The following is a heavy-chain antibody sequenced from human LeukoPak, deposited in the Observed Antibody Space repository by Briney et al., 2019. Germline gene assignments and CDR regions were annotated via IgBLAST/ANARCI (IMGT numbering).Heavy chain of an antibody. D-gene: IGHD2-15*01. Sequence: GGSLRLSRAASGLTFSNYWLHWVRPAPGKGLVWVSRINGDGLSTSFADSVKGRFTISRDKAKNTLYLQLNSLRADDTAVYFLFRIGDDGFDVWGQGTMVTGSS. CDR1: GLTFSNYW. CDR3: FRIGDDGFDV. CDR2: INGDGLST. J-gene: IGHJ3*01. V-gene: IGHV3-74*01.